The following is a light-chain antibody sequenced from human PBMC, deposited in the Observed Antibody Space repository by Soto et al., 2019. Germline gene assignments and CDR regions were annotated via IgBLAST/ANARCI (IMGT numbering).Light chain of an antibody. J-gene: IGLJ1*01. Sequence: QSALTLPRSVSGSPGQSVTISCTGTTSDVGGYNYVSWYQQYPGKAPKLMIYDVTKRPSGVPDRFSGSRSGNTASLTISGLQAEDEADYYCCSNAGSYTHVFGTGTKLTVL. CDR2: DVT. CDR3: CSNAGSYTHV. V-gene: IGLV2-11*01. CDR1: TSDVGGYNY.